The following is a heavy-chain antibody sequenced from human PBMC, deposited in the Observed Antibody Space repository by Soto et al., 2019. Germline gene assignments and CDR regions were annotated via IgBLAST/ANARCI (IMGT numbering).Heavy chain of an antibody. J-gene: IGHJ5*02. D-gene: IGHD2-2*01. CDR3: TRARQFCTSTSCYLDP. CDR2: IHHSGST. Sequence: SETLSLTCAVSGDSISSTNWWNWVRQPPGKGLEWIGEIHHSGSTNYNPSLKSRVTISVDKSKNQASLKLNSVTAADTAVYYCTRARQFCTSTSCYLDPWGQGTLVTVSS. V-gene: IGHV4-4*02. CDR1: GDSISSTNW.